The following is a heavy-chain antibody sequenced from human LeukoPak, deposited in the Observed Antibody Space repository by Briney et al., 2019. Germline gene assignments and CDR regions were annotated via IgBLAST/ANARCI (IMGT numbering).Heavy chain of an antibody. J-gene: IGHJ5*02. CDR3: ARGPGNMTGWAGGMLEGWFEP. CDR1: GYTCTSYD. Sequence: GASVKLSFKASGYTCTSYDINWVRQATGPGLEWMGWMNPNSGNTGYAQKFQGRGTMTRNTSMSTAYMELSSLRSDDSAVYYYARGPGNMTGWAGGMLEGWFEPWGQGNLVTVSS. D-gene: IGHD3-9*01. V-gene: IGHV1-8*01. CDR2: MNPNSGNT.